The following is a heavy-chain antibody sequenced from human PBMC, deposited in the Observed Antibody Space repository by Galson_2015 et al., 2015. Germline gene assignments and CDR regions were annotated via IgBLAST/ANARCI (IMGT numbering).Heavy chain of an antibody. D-gene: IGHD3-9*01. CDR1: GFTFSNAW. Sequence: SLRLSCAASGFTFSNAWMSWVRQAPGEGLEWVGRIKSYTDGGTTDYAAPVKGRFAISRDNSKNTLDLQMNSLRAEDTAVYYCATVTKPLRYFYSWGQGTLVTVSS. V-gene: IGHV3-15*01. CDR2: IKSYTDGGTT. J-gene: IGHJ4*02. CDR3: ATVTKPLRYFYS.